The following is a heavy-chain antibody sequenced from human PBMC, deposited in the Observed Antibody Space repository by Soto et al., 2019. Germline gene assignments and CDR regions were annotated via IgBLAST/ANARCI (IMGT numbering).Heavy chain of an antibody. J-gene: IGHJ6*02. D-gene: IGHD3-3*01. CDR3: AKDLGAYDFWSGPYGMDV. CDR1: GFTFSSYA. V-gene: IGHV3-23*01. CDR2: ISGSGGST. Sequence: GGSLRLSCAASGFTFSSYAMSWVRQAPGKGLEWVSAISGSGGSTYYADSVKGRFTISRDNSKNTLYLQMNSLRAEDTAVYYCAKDLGAYDFWSGPYGMDVWGQGTTVTVSS.